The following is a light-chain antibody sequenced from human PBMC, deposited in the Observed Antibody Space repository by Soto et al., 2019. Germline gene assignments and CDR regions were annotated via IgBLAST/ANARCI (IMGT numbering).Light chain of an antibody. V-gene: IGKV3-15*01. J-gene: IGKJ2*01. Sequence: EIVMTQSPATLSVSPGERATLSCRASQSVNSNLAWYQQKPGQAPRLLIYGASTRATGVPGRFSGSGSGTEFTVTISSLQSEDFAVYYCQQYNNWPPMYTFGQGTKLEI. CDR3: QQYNNWPPMYT. CDR1: QSVNSN. CDR2: GAS.